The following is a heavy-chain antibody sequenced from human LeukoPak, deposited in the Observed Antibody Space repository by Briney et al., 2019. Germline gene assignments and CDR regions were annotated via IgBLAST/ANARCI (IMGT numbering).Heavy chain of an antibody. D-gene: IGHD3-3*02. J-gene: IGHJ4*02. CDR2: IYTSGST. V-gene: IGHV4-61*02. CDR1: GGSISSGSYY. CDR3: ARESLSDHFDY. Sequence: SETLSLTCTVSGGSISSGSYYWSWIRQPAGKGLEWIGRIYTSGSTNYNPSLKSRVTISVDKSKNQFSLKLSSVTAADTAVYYCARESLSDHFDYWGQGTLVTVSS.